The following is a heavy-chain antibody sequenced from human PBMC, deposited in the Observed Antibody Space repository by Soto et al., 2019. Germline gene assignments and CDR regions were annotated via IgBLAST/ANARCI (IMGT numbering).Heavy chain of an antibody. Sequence: SETLSLTCTVSGGSISSYYWSWIRQPPGKGLEWIGYIYYSGSTNYNPSLKSRVTISVDTSKNRFSLKLSSVTAADTAVYYCARDWFPMVRGHAFDIWGQGTMVTVSS. CDR2: IYYSGST. CDR1: GGSISSYY. J-gene: IGHJ3*02. CDR3: ARDWFPMVRGHAFDI. V-gene: IGHV4-59*01. D-gene: IGHD3-10*01.